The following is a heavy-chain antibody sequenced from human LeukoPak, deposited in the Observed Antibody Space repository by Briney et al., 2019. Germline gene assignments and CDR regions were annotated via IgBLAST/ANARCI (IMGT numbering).Heavy chain of an antibody. CDR1: GFTFSSYW. Sequence: GGSLRLSCAAPGFTFSSYWMSWVRQAPGKGLEWVANIKQDGSEKYYVDSVKGRFTISRDNAKNSLYLQMNSLRAEDTAVYYCARDALRYCSGGSCYSEYSDYWGQGTLVTVSS. V-gene: IGHV3-7*03. CDR3: ARDALRYCSGGSCYSEYSDY. J-gene: IGHJ4*02. D-gene: IGHD2-15*01. CDR2: IKQDGSEK.